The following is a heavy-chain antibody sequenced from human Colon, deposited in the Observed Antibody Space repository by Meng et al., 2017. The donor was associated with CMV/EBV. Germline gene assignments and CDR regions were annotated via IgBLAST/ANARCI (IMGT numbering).Heavy chain of an antibody. CDR1: SGSMSTYY. Sequence: GSLRLSCIVSSGSMSTYYWSWIRQPPGKGLEWIGYICYSGSIFYNPSLKTRVIISVDSSKTQFSLNLSSVTAADTAVYYCARADCSSSTCLFDSWGQGTLVTVSS. J-gene: IGHJ4*02. CDR3: ARADCSSSTCLFDS. D-gene: IGHD2-2*01. V-gene: IGHV4-59*01. CDR2: ICYSGSI.